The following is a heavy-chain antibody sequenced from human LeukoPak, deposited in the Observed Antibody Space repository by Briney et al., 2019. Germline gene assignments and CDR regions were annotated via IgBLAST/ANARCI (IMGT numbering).Heavy chain of an antibody. D-gene: IGHD6-6*01. J-gene: IGHJ5*02. CDR1: GGTFSSYA. Sequence: SVKVSCKASGGTFSSYAISWVRQAPGQGLEWMGGIIPIFGTANYAQKFQGRVTITADESTSTAYMELSSLRSEDTAVYYCAREVAARRLGSWFDPWGQGTLVTVSS. CDR2: IIPIFGTA. V-gene: IGHV1-69*13. CDR3: AREVAARRLGSWFDP.